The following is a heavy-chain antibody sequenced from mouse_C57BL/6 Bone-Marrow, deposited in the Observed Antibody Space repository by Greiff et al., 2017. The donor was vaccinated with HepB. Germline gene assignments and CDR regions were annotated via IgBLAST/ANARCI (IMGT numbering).Heavy chain of an antibody. J-gene: IGHJ4*01. V-gene: IGHV1-22*01. Sequence: EVPLQQSGPELVKPGASVKMSCKASGYTFTDYNMHWVKQSHGKSLEWIGYINPNNGGTSYNQKFKGKATLTVNKSSSTAYMELRSLTSEDSAVYYCARLGTTVDYYAMDYWGQGTSVTVSS. CDR1: GYTFTDYN. CDR2: INPNNGGT. CDR3: ARLGTTVDYYAMDY. D-gene: IGHD1-1*01.